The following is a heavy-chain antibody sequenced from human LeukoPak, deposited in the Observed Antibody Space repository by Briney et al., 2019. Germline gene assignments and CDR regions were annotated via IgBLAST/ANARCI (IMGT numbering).Heavy chain of an antibody. CDR1: GYTFTSYD. J-gene: IGHJ5*02. V-gene: IGHV1-8*01. CDR2: MNPNSGNT. Sequence: ASVKVSCKASGYTFTSYDINWVLQATGQGLDWMGWMNPNSGNTGYAQKFQGRVTMTRNTSISTAYMELSSLRSEDTAVYYCARRDYKNYRNWFDPWGQGTLVTVSS. D-gene: IGHD4-11*01. CDR3: ARRDYKNYRNWFDP.